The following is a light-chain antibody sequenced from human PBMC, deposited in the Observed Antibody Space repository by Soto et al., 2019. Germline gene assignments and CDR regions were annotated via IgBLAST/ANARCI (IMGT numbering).Light chain of an antibody. V-gene: IGLV2-8*01. Sequence: QSALTQPPSASGSPGQSVTISCTGTSSDVGGYNFVSWFQQSPGKAPKLMIYEVNKRPSGVPDRFSGSKSGNTASLTVSGLQADDEADYYCSSYAGSNNFVVFGGGTQLTVL. CDR1: SSDVGGYNF. J-gene: IGLJ2*01. CDR3: SSYAGSNNFVV. CDR2: EVN.